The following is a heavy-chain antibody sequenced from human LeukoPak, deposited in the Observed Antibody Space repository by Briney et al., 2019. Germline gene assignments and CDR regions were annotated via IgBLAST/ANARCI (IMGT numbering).Heavy chain of an antibody. V-gene: IGHV1-69*05. J-gene: IGHJ4*02. D-gene: IGHD6-6*01. CDR1: GGTFSSYA. CDR2: IIPIFGTA. CDR3: ARGRYGAARGWHYYFDY. Sequence: SVKVSCKASGGTFSSYAISWVRQAPGQGLEWMGGIIPIFGTANYAQKFQGRVTITTDESTSTAYMELSSLRSEDTAVYYCARGRYGAARGWHYYFDYWGQGTLVTVPS.